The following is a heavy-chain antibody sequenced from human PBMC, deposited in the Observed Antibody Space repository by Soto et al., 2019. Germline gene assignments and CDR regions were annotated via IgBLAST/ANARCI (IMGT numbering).Heavy chain of an antibody. V-gene: IGHV3-23*01. CDR3: AKDYLGRNVMFEF. D-gene: IGHD3-16*01. Sequence: GGSLRLSCVASGFDFSDYAMSWVRHVQGKGLEWVSGIVCGGGGQTLYADSVKDRFTISRDDSKNILYLQLNSLRVEDTAMYYCAKDYLGRNVMFEFWGQGSLVTVSS. CDR1: GFDFSDYA. CDR2: IVCGGGGQT. J-gene: IGHJ4*02.